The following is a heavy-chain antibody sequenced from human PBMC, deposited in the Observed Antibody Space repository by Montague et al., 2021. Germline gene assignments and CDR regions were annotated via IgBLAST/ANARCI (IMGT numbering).Heavy chain of an antibody. CDR1: GGSFSVYS. D-gene: IGHD1-26*01. Sequence: SETLSLTCAVSGGSFSVYSWTWIRQSPGNRLEWIGEVNERGSSNFNPSFKSRLTISSDTFNKHLSLNLRSVTAADTAVYYCARRGIVGGGQKGYFYAMDVWGQGTTVIVSS. V-gene: IGHV4-34*01. CDR2: VNERGSS. J-gene: IGHJ6*02. CDR3: ARRGIVGGGQKGYFYAMDV.